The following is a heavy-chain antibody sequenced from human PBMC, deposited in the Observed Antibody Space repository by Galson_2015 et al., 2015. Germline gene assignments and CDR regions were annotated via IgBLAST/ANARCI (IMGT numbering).Heavy chain of an antibody. Sequence: TTYSPSLEGQVTISVDKSISTAYLQWGSLKASDTAMYYCARTGQELTPYYYYGMDVWGQGTTVTVSS. D-gene: IGHD1-26*01. CDR2: T. V-gene: IGHV5-51*01. CDR3: ARTGQELTPYYYYGMDV. J-gene: IGHJ6*02.